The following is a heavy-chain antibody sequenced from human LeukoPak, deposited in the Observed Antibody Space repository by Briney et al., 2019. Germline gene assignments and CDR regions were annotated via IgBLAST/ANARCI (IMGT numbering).Heavy chain of an antibody. Sequence: PSETLSLTCTVSGVSISSGAYYWSWIRQHPGKGLEWIGYAHNSGSTYYNPSLKSRISISVDTSKNQFSLKLSSVTAADTAVYYCARDRYDSYPMDVWGQGTTVTVSS. CDR3: ARDRYDSYPMDV. D-gene: IGHD3-3*01. CDR2: AHNSGST. J-gene: IGHJ6*02. V-gene: IGHV4-31*03. CDR1: GVSISSGAYY.